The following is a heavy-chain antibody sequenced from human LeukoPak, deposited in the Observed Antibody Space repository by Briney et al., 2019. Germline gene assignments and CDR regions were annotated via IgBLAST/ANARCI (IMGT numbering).Heavy chain of an antibody. CDR1: GYSFTGYY. CDR3: ARVWGSYDSSGYYLDY. D-gene: IGHD3-22*01. J-gene: IGHJ4*02. CDR2: INPNGGST. V-gene: IGHV1-46*01. Sequence: ASVKVSCKASGYSFTGYYMHWVRQAPGQGLEWMGLINPNGGSTSYAQKFQGRVSLTRDMSTSTVYMELSSLRSEDTAVYYCARVWGSYDSSGYYLDYWGQGTLVTVSS.